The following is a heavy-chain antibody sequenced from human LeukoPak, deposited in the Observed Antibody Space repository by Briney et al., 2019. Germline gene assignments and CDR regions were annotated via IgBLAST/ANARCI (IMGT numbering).Heavy chain of an antibody. D-gene: IGHD6-19*01. CDR3: ARTGAVAAQERSYFDY. J-gene: IGHJ4*02. Sequence: SETLSLTCTVSGGSIGSGGYYWSWIRQHPGKGLEWIGYIYYSGSTYYNPSLKSRVTISVDTSKNQFSLKLSSVTAADTAVCYCARTGAVAAQERSYFDYWGQGTLVTVSS. CDR1: GGSIGSGGYY. CDR2: IYYSGST. V-gene: IGHV4-31*03.